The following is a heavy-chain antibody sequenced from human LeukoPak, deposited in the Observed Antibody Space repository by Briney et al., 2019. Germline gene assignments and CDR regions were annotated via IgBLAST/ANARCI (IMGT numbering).Heavy chain of an antibody. Sequence: ASVKVSCKASGYTFTGYYMHWVRQAPGQGLEWMGRINPNSGGTNYAQKFQGRVTMTRDTSISTAYMELRRLRSDDTAVYYCARGYSYGRPFDPWGQGTLVTVSS. V-gene: IGHV1-2*06. CDR2: INPNSGGT. D-gene: IGHD5-18*01. J-gene: IGHJ5*02. CDR3: ARGYSYGRPFDP. CDR1: GYTFTGYY.